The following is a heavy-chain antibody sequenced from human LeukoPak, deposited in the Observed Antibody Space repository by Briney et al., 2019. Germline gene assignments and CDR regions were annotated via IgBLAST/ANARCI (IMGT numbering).Heavy chain of an antibody. D-gene: IGHD5-24*01. CDR3: ARDLRWLQLDY. Sequence: GVSLRLSCTASGFIFSDYYMIWIREAPGKGLEWVSYISSSGSTFYQAYSVKGRFNVSRDNDKNSLYLQMNSLRVEDTAVYYCARDLRWLQLDYWGQGPLDSV. CDR2: ISSSGSTF. J-gene: IGHJ4*02. V-gene: IGHV3-11*01. CDR1: GFIFSDYY.